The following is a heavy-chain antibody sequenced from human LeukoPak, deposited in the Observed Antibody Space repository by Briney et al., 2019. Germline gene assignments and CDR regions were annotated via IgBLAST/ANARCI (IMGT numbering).Heavy chain of an antibody. J-gene: IGHJ4*02. CDR1: GGSFSGYY. CDR2: INHSGST. D-gene: IGHD6-19*01. Sequence: SETLSLTCAVYGGSFSGYYWSWIRQPPGKGLEWIGEINHSGSTNYNPSLKSRVTVAVDTSKNQFSLKLSSVTAADTAVYYCARFVVGQWLINYWGQGALVTVSS. CDR3: ARFVVGQWLINY. V-gene: IGHV4-34*01.